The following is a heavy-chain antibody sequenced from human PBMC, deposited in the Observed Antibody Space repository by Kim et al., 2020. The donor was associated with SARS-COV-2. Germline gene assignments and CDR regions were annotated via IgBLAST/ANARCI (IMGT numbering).Heavy chain of an antibody. J-gene: IGHJ4*02. V-gene: IGHV3-30*07. CDR3: ARDGWFGELLVAFDY. Sequence: DSMKGRFTLSRDNSKNTLYLQMNSLRAEDTAVYYCARDGWFGELLVAFDYWGQGTLVTVSS. D-gene: IGHD3-10*01.